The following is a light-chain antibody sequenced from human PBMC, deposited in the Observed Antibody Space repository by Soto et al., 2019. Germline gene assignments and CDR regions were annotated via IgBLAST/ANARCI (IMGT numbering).Light chain of an antibody. CDR3: CSYAGSSTCHVV. Sequence: QSALTQPASVSGSPGQSITISCTGTSSDVGSYNLVSWYQQHPGKAPKLMIYESSKRPSGVSNRFSGSNSGNTASLTISGLQAEDEADYYCCSYAGSSTCHVVFGGGTKLTIL. J-gene: IGLJ2*01. CDR2: ESS. V-gene: IGLV2-23*01. CDR1: SSDVGSYNL.